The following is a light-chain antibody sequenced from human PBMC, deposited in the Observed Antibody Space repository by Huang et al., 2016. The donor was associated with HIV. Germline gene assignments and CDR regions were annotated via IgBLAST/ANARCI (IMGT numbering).Light chain of an antibody. CDR2: GAS. V-gene: IGKV3-15*01. Sequence: EIVMTQSPATLSVSPGERATLSCRASQSVSSNLAWYQQKPGQAPRLLIYGASTRATCSPARFSGSGSGTEFILTISSLQSEDFAVYYCQQYDNWPPRGTFGQGTKVEIK. CDR3: QQYDNWPPRGT. J-gene: IGKJ1*01. CDR1: QSVSSN.